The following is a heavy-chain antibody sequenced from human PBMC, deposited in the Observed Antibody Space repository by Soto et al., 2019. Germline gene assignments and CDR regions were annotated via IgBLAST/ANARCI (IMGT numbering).Heavy chain of an antibody. V-gene: IGHV3-23*01. CDR2: ISGSGGST. J-gene: IGHJ6*04. CDR1: GFTFSSYA. Sequence: GGSLRLSCAASGFTFSSYAMSWVRQAPGKGLEWVSAISGSGGSTYYADSVKGRFTISRDNSKNTLYLQMNSLRAEDTAVYYCAKDVIGITMFRGVIPRDVWGKGTTVTVSS. D-gene: IGHD3-10*01. CDR3: AKDVIGITMFRGVIPRDV.